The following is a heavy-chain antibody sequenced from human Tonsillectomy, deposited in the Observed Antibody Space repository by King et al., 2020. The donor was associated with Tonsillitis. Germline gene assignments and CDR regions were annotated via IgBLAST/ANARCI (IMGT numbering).Heavy chain of an antibody. CDR2: ISGDGGST. CDR3: AKDPGQHGYSYGDAFDI. CDR1: GFTFDDYA. D-gene: IGHD5-18*01. Sequence: VQLVESGGGVVQPGGSLRLSCAASGFTFDDYAMHWVRQAPGKGLEWVSLISGDGGSTYYADSVKGRFTISRDNSKNSLYLQMNSLRTEDTALYYCAKDPGQHGYSYGDAFDIWGQGTMVTVSS. J-gene: IGHJ3*02. V-gene: IGHV3-43*02.